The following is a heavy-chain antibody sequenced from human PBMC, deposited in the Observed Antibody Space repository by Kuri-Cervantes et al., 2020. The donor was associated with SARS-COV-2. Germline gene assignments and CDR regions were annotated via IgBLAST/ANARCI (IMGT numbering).Heavy chain of an antibody. CDR2: IYYSGST. D-gene: IGHD2-2*01. CDR3: ARYLGYCSSTSCLDAFDI. V-gene: IGHV4-59*12. CDR1: GGSISSYY. J-gene: IGHJ3*02. Sequence: GSLRLSCTVSGGSISSYYWSWTRQPPGKGLEWIGYIYYSGSTNYNPSLKSRVTISVDTSKNQFSLKLSSATAADTAVYYCARYLGYCSSTSCLDAFDIWGQGTMVTVSS.